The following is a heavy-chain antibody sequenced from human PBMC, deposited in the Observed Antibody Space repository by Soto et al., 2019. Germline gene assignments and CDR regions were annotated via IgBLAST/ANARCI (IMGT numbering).Heavy chain of an antibody. CDR1: GYTFTDYW. D-gene: IGHD1-1*01. Sequence: GESLKISCKGYGYTFTDYWIGWVRQMPGKGLELIGLIYPGDSDTRYSPSFQGRVTISADKSISTAFLQWSSLRASDTAMYYCASQKTVIRGPLSSNWFDPRGQGTLVTVSS. V-gene: IGHV5-51*01. CDR2: IYPGDSDT. CDR3: ASQKTVIRGPLSSNWFDP. J-gene: IGHJ5*02.